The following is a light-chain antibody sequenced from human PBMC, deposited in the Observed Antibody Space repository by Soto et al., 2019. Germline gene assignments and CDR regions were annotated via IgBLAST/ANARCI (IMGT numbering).Light chain of an antibody. J-gene: IGKJ1*01. CDR1: NSFNSIY. CDR3: HQYVSWT. CDR2: GPS. V-gene: IGKV3-20*01. Sequence: TVPWWTGERATXSFRASNSFNSIYFAWYQQKPGQSPRLLIYGPSIRATGIQDRSSGGGSGKEFTLTISRRENGDFAGYYCHQYVSWTFGQRTKLAI.